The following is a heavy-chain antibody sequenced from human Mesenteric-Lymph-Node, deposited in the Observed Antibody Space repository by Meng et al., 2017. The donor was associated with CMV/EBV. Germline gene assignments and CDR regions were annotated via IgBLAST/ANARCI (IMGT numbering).Heavy chain of an antibody. V-gene: IGHV3-48*04. J-gene: IGHJ6*02. CDR3: AREPHCGGDCYPPGMDV. CDR2: ISSSSSTI. D-gene: IGHD2-21*01. Sequence: GGSLRLSCAASGFTFSSYSMNWVRQAPGKGLEWVSYISSSSSTIYYADSVKGRCTISRDNAKHSLYLQMNSLRAEDTAVYYCAREPHCGGDCYPPGMDVWGQGTTVTVSS. CDR1: GFTFSSYS.